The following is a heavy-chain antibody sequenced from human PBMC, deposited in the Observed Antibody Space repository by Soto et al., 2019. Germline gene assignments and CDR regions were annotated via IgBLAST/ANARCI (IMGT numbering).Heavy chain of an antibody. V-gene: IGHV3-33*01. CDR2: IWYDGSNK. D-gene: IGHD3-3*01. Sequence: GGSLRLSCAASGFTFSSYGMHWVRQAPGKGLEWVAVIWYDGSNKYYADSVKGRFTISRDNSKNTLYLQMNSLRAEDTAVYYCAREPHLFDFWTHGDAFDIWGQGTMVTVSS. CDR3: AREPHLFDFWTHGDAFDI. J-gene: IGHJ3*02. CDR1: GFTFSSYG.